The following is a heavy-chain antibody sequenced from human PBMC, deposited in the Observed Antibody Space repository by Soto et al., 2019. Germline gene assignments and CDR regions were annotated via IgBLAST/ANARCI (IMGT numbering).Heavy chain of an antibody. CDR2: ISGSGGST. Sequence: GGSLRLSCAGSGFTFNSYAMTWVRQAPGKGLEWVSSISGSGGSTNYADSVKGRFTISRDNSKNTLHLQMNSLRAEDTAVYYCAKSRTSSQYSSSDYWGQGTLVTVSS. J-gene: IGHJ4*02. CDR1: GFTFNSYA. D-gene: IGHD6-19*01. V-gene: IGHV3-23*01. CDR3: AKSRTSSQYSSSDY.